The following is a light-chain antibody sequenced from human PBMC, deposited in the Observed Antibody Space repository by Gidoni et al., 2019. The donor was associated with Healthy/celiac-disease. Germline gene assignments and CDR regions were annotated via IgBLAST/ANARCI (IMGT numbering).Light chain of an antibody. CDR2: GAS. CDR3: QQYNNWPFIT. CDR1: QSVSSN. J-gene: IGKJ5*01. V-gene: IGKV3-15*01. Sequence: EIVMPQSPAPLSVSPGERATLSCRSSQSVSSNLAWYQQKPGQAPRLLSYGASTRATGIPARFSGSGSGTEFTLTISSLQSEDFAVYYCQQYNNWPFITFGQGTRLEIK.